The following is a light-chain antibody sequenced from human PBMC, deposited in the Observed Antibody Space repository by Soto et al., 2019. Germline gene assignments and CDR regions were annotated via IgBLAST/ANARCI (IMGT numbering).Light chain of an antibody. V-gene: IGLV2-14*01. CDR3: SSYTSSSTLV. J-gene: IGLJ2*01. Sequence: QSALTQPASVSGSPGQSITISCTGTSSDLGGYNYVSWYQQHPGKAPKVMIYEVSNRPSGVSNRFSGSKSGNTASLTISGLQAEDEADYHCSSYTSSSTLVFGGGTKLTVL. CDR2: EVS. CDR1: SSDLGGYNY.